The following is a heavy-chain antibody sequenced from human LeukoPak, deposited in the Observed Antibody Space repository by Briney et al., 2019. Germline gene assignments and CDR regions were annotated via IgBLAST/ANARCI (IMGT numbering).Heavy chain of an antibody. V-gene: IGHV1-8*01. D-gene: IGHD6-19*01. J-gene: IGHJ4*02. Sequence: ASVKVSCKASGYTFTSYDINWVRQATGQGLEWMGWMNPNSGNTGYAQKFQGRVTMTRNTSISTAYMELSSLRSEDTAVYYCAWGIAVAGTYYFDYWGQGTLVTVSS. CDR3: AWGIAVAGTYYFDY. CDR2: MNPNSGNT. CDR1: GYTFTSYD.